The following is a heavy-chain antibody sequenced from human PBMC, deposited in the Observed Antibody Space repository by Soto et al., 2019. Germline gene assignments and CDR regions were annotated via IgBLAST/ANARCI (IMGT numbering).Heavy chain of an antibody. CDR2: FDPEDGET. D-gene: IGHD5-12*01. Sequence: GASVKVSCKVSGYTLTELSMHWVRQAPGKGLEWMGGFDPEDGETIYAQKFQGRVTMTEDTSTDTAYMELSSLRSEDTAVYYCAATDGYNSLFDYWGQGTLVTVSS. J-gene: IGHJ4*02. CDR1: GYTLTELS. CDR3: AATDGYNSLFDY. V-gene: IGHV1-24*01.